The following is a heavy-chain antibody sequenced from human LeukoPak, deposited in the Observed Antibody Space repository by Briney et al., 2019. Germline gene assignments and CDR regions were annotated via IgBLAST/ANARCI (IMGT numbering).Heavy chain of an antibody. Sequence: PGGSLRLSCAASGFTFSTYAMSWVRQAPGKGLEWVSTISGSGGTTDYADSVKGRFTISRDNSKSTLYLQMNSLRAEDTAVYCCAKGDDPITIFGVVTLDYWGQGTLVTVSS. V-gene: IGHV3-23*01. CDR2: ISGSGGTT. CDR3: AKGDDPITIFGVVTLDY. CDR1: GFTFSTYA. J-gene: IGHJ4*02. D-gene: IGHD3-3*01.